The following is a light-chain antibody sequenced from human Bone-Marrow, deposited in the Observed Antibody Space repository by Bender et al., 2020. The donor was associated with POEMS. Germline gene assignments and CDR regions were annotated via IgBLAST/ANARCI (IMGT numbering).Light chain of an antibody. CDR3: QSYDSSLSYVL. V-gene: IGLV2-8*01. J-gene: IGLJ2*01. CDR2: EVS. Sequence: QSALTQPPSASGSLGQSVTISCIGTTSDVGGYTSVSWYQHHPGKAPKLIIYEVSTRPSGVPDRFSGSKSGTSASLAITGLQAEDEADYYCQSYDSSLSYVLFGGGTKLTVL. CDR1: TSDVGGYTS.